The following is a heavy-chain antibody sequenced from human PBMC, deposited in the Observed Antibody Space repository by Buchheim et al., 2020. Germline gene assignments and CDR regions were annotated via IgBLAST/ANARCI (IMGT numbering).Heavy chain of an antibody. CDR1: GFTFSSYA. V-gene: IGHV3-23*01. J-gene: IGHJ6*02. CDR3: AKGPGAVTDNVLRYFDWLSTKPYYNYGMDV. CDR2: ISGSGGST. Sequence: EVQLLESGGGLVQPGGSLRLSCAASGFTFSSYAMSWVRQAPGKGLEWVSAISGSGGSTYYADSVKGRFTISRDNSKNTLYLQMNSLRAEDTAVYYCAKGPGAVTDNVLRYFDWLSTKPYYNYGMDVWGQGTT. D-gene: IGHD3-9*01.